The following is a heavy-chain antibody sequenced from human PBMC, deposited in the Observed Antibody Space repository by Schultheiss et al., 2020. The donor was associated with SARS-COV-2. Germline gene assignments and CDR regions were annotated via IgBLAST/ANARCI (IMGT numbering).Heavy chain of an antibody. CDR2: INPNSGGT. J-gene: IGHJ6*02. Sequence: ASVKVSCKASGYTFTGYYMHWVRQAPGQGLEWMGRINPNSGGTNYAQKFQGRVTMTRDTSTSTVYMELSSLRSEDTAVYYCARDARFLEWLSVYYYGMDVWGQGTTVTVSS. CDR3: ARDARFLEWLSVYYYGMDV. CDR1: GYTFTGYY. V-gene: IGHV1-2*06. D-gene: IGHD3-3*01.